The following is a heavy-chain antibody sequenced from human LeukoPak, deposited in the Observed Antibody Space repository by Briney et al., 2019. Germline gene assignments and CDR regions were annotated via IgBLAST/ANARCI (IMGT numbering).Heavy chain of an antibody. CDR1: GYTFTSYG. D-gene: IGHD6-19*01. Sequence: ASVKVSCKASGYTFTSYGISWVRHAPGQGLEWMGWISAYNGNTNYAQKLQGRVTMTTDTSTSTAYMELRSLRSDDTAVYYCARVGSGWYGYYYYGMDVWGQGTTVTVSS. CDR3: ARVGSGWYGYYYYGMDV. J-gene: IGHJ6*02. V-gene: IGHV1-18*01. CDR2: ISAYNGNT.